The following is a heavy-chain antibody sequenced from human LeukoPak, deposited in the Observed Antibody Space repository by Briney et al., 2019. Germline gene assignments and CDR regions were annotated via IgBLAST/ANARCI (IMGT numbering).Heavy chain of an antibody. CDR3: AKYGRASSPGAFDY. J-gene: IGHJ4*02. Sequence: GGSLSLSCAASGFTFSSYAMSWVRQAPGKGLEWVSAISGSGGSTYYADSVKGRFTISRDNSKNTLYLQMNSLRAEDTAVYYSAKYGRASSPGAFDYWGQGTLVTVSS. D-gene: IGHD2-2*01. V-gene: IGHV3-23*01. CDR1: GFTFSSYA. CDR2: ISGSGGST.